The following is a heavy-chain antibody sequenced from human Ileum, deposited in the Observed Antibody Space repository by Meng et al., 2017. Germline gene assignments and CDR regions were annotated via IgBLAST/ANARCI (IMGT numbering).Heavy chain of an antibody. CDR1: SGSFTNNNYY. CDR3: ARRAHYGDPPR. Sequence: QLRLQESGPGLVKPSETLSPTCSVSSGSFTNNNYYWVWIRRPPGTGLEWIGSIYYGGSTYYNPSLKSRVTISVDTSTNQFSLKLISVTAADTAVYYCARRAHYGDPPRWGQGTLVTVSS. CDR2: IYYGGST. J-gene: IGHJ4*02. V-gene: IGHV4-39*01. D-gene: IGHD4-17*01.